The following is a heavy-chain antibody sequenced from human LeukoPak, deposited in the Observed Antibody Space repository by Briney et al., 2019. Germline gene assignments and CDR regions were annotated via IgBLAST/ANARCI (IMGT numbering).Heavy chain of an antibody. Sequence: GGSLRLSCAASGFTLSSYAMTWVRQAPGKGLEWVANIKQDGSEKYYVDSVKGRFTSSRDNAKNSLYLQMNRLRAEDTAVYYCARGYWNFGLWGRGTQVTVSS. CDR1: GFTLSSYA. CDR3: ARGYWNFGL. J-gene: IGHJ2*01. V-gene: IGHV3-7*01. CDR2: IKQDGSEK.